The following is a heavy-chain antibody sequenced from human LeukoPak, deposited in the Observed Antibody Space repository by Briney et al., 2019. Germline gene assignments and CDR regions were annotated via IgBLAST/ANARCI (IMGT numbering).Heavy chain of an antibody. CDR1: GVTFCDDY. D-gene: IGHD3-10*01. CDR3: ARPNGFGELFDY. Sequence: GGSLRLSCAASGVTFCDDYMSWGREAPGKGLEWGSYISSSGGAIYYADSVKGPLTISTDNANNSLYLQMNRLRGEDPAVYYCARPNGFGELFDYWGQGTLVTVSS. J-gene: IGHJ4*02. CDR2: ISSSGGAI. V-gene: IGHV3-11*01.